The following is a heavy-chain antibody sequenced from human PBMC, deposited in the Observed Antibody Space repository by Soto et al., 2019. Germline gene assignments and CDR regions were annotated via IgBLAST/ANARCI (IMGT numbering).Heavy chain of an antibody. CDR2: ISSSSSYT. D-gene: IGHD2-15*01. Sequence: GGFLRVSCAASGFTFSDYYMSWIRQAPGKGLEWVSYISSSSSYTNYADSVKGRFTISRDNAKNSLYLQMNSLRAEDTAVYYCAREGETSRYCSGGRCYSRLAAFDIWGQGTMVTVSS. CDR1: GFTFSDYY. CDR3: AREGETSRYCSGGRCYSRLAAFDI. J-gene: IGHJ3*02. V-gene: IGHV3-11*06.